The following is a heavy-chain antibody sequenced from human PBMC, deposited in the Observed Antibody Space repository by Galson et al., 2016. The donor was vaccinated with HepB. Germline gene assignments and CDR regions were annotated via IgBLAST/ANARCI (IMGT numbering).Heavy chain of an antibody. V-gene: IGHV4-39*01. D-gene: IGHD6-19*01. Sequence: ETLSLTCTVSGGSISSYYWGWIRQPPGRGLEWIGSVLSSEGTYYNPSLQSRVTISVDTSKNQFSLRLNYVTAADTGVYYCATGIVVAGKYYYYYMDVWGKGTTVIVSS. J-gene: IGHJ6*03. CDR2: VLSSEGT. CDR1: GGSISSYY. CDR3: ATGIVVAGKYYYYYMDV.